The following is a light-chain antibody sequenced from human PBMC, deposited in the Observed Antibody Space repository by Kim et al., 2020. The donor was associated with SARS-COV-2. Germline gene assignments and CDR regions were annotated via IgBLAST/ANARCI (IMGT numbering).Light chain of an antibody. V-gene: IGLV2-14*03. CDR3: SSYTSSSTLYV. CDR2: DVS. J-gene: IGLJ1*01. CDR1: SSDVGGYNY. Sequence: QSITIPVTGTSSDVGGYNYVSWYQQHPGKAPKLMIYDVSNRPSGVSNRFSGSKSGNTASLTISGLQAEDEADYYCSSYTSSSTLYVFGTGTKVTVL.